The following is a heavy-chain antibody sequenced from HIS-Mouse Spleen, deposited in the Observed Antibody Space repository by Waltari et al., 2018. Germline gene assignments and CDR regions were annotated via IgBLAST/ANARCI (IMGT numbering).Heavy chain of an antibody. J-gene: IGHJ1*01. V-gene: IGHV5-51*03. CDR2: IYPGDSDT. CDR3: ARLRYSSSWLEYFQH. D-gene: IGHD6-13*01. Sequence: EVQLVQSGAEVKKPGESLKISCKGSGDSFTRYWIGLVPQMPGKGLEWMGIIYPGDSDTRYSPSFQGQVTISADKSISTAYLQWSSLKASDTAMYYCARLRYSSSWLEYFQHWGQGTLVTVSS. CDR1: GDSFTRYW.